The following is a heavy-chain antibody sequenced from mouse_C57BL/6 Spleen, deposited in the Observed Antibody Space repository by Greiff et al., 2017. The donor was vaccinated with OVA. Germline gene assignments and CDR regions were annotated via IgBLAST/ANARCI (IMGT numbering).Heavy chain of an antibody. J-gene: IGHJ1*03. D-gene: IGHD1-1*01. Sequence: EVKLVESGGGLVQPGGSLKLSCAASGFTFSDYYMYWVRQTPEKRLEWVAYISNGGGSTYYPDTVKGRFTISRDNAKNTLYLQMSRLKSEDTAMYYCARHGTTGFDVWGTGTTVTVSS. V-gene: IGHV5-12*01. CDR2: ISNGGGST. CDR1: GFTFSDYY. CDR3: ARHGTTGFDV.